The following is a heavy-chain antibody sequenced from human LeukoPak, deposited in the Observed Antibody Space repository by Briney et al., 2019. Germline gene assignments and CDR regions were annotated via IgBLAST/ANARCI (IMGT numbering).Heavy chain of an antibody. V-gene: IGHV6-1*01. CDR2: TYYSSNWYT. Sequence: SQTLSLTCAISGDSVSSNIGWNWIRQSPARGLEWLGRTYYSSNWYTDYAKSLKSRISINPDTFKNQFSLHLDSVTPEDTAVYYCARGWLQSGFDYWGQGTLVTVSS. D-gene: IGHD5-24*01. J-gene: IGHJ4*02. CDR1: GDSVSSNIG. CDR3: ARGWLQSGFDY.